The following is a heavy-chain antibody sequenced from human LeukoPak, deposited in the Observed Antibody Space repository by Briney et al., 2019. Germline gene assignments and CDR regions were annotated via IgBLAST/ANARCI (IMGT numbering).Heavy chain of an antibody. D-gene: IGHD3-22*01. V-gene: IGHV3-23*01. Sequence: PGGSLRLSCAASGFTFSSYAMSWVRQAPGKGLEWVSAISGSGGSTYYADSVKGRFTISRDNAKNSLYLQMNSLRAEDTAVYYCARGLSYYYDSSGYYFWGQGTLVTVSS. CDR3: ARGLSYYYDSSGYYF. J-gene: IGHJ4*02. CDR1: GFTFSSYA. CDR2: ISGSGGST.